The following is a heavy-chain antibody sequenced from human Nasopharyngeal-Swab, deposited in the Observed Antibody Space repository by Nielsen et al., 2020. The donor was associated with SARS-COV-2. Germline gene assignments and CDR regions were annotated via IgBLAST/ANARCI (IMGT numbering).Heavy chain of an antibody. D-gene: IGHD2-8*01. CDR2: ISYDGIKN. Sequence: WIRQPPGKGLEWMAVISYDGIKNYYADSVKGRFTLSRDNSKNTLYLQMNSLRTEDTAVYYCAKDHQLIRNYYYYDMDVWGQGTTVTVSS. V-gene: IGHV3-30*18. J-gene: IGHJ6*02. CDR3: AKDHQLIRNYYYYDMDV.